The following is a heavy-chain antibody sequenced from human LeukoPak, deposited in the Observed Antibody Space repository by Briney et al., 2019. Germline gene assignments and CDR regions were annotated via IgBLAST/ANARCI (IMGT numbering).Heavy chain of an antibody. CDR3: ARGAPDYYDSSGYYYVRWFDP. V-gene: IGHV4-34*01. Sequence: SETLSLTCAVYGGSFSGYYWSWIRQPPGKGLEWIGEINHSGSTNYNPSLKSRVTISVDTSKNQFSLKLSSVTAADTAVYYSARGAPDYYDSSGYYYVRWFDPWGQGTLVTVFS. D-gene: IGHD3-22*01. CDR2: INHSGST. CDR1: GGSFSGYY. J-gene: IGHJ5*02.